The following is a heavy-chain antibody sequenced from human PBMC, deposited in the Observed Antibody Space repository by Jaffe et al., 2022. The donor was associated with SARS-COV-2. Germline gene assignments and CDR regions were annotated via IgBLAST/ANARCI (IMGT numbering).Heavy chain of an antibody. V-gene: IGHV3-30*18. D-gene: IGHD3-22*01. CDR2: ISYDGSNK. CDR3: AKEGNSYGSYYDSSGPRD. J-gene: IGHJ4*02. CDR1: GFTFSSYG. Sequence: QVQLVESGGGVVQPGRSLRLSCAASGFTFSSYGMHWVRQAPGKGLEWVAVISYDGSNKYYADSVKGRFTISRDNSKNTLYLQMNSLRAEDTAVYYCAKEGNSYGSYYDSSGPRDWGQGTLVTVSS.